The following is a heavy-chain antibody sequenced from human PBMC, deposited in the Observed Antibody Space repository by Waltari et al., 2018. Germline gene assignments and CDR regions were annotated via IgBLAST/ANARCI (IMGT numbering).Heavy chain of an antibody. CDR1: GGSISSSSYY. D-gene: IGHD3-16*01. V-gene: IGHV4-39*07. CDR2: IYYSGST. Sequence: QLQLQESGPGLVKPSETLSLTCTVSGGSISSSSYYWGWIRQPPGKGLEWIGSIYYSGSTDYDPALKSRVTISVDTSKNHFSLKLSSVTAAETAVDYCARDEAGDFYFDYWGQGTLVTVSS. CDR3: ARDEAGDFYFDY. J-gene: IGHJ4*02.